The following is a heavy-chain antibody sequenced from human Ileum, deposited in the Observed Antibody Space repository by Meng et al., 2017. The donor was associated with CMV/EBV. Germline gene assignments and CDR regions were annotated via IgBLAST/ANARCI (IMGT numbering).Heavy chain of an antibody. CDR3: ARGQVTAPGQQWLVGGLVDY. V-gene: IGHV3-30*04. D-gene: IGHD6-19*01. J-gene: IGHJ4*02. CDR1: FSSYA. Sequence: FSSYAMHWARQAPGKGLEWVAVISYDGSYEYYADSVKGRFTISRDNSKDTLYLQMNSLRPEDTAVYYCARGQVTAPGQQWLVGGLVDYWGQGTLVTVSS. CDR2: ISYDGSYE.